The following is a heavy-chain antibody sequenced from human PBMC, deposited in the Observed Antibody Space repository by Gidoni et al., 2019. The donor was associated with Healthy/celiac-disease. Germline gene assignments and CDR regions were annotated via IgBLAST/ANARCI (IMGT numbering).Heavy chain of an antibody. V-gene: IGHV4-34*01. CDR3: ARAHNYDSSGPNPSFDY. CDR1: GGSFSGYY. D-gene: IGHD3-22*01. CDR2: INHSGST. Sequence: QVQLQQWGAGLLKPSETLSLTCAVYGGSFSGYYWSWIRQPPGKGLEWIGEINHSGSTNYNPSLKMRVTISVDTSKNQFSLKLSSVTAADTAVYYCARAHNYDSSGPNPSFDYWGQGTLVTVSS. J-gene: IGHJ4*02.